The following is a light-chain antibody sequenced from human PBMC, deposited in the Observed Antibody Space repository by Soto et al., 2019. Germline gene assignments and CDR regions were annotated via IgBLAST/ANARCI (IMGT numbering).Light chain of an antibody. J-gene: IGKJ2*03. V-gene: IGKV3-20*01. CDR3: QQYGNSPRYS. Sequence: EIVLTQSPGTLSLSLGERATLSCRASQSVSSNYLAWYQQKPGQAPRLLIYATSSRATGIPDRFSGSGSGTDFPPPISRLEPQDFGVYYCQQYGNSPRYSFGQGTKLEIK. CDR1: QSVSSNY. CDR2: ATS.